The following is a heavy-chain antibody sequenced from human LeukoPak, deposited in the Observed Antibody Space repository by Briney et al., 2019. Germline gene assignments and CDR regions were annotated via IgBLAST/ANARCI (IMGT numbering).Heavy chain of an antibody. CDR2: ISGSGGST. J-gene: IGHJ4*02. D-gene: IGHD3-16*02. V-gene: IGHV3-23*01. Sequence: GGSLRLSCAASGFTFSSYAMSWVRQAPGKGLEWVSAISGSGGSTYYADSVKGRFTISRDNSKNTLYLQMNSLRAEDTAVYYCAIPSTIRLGELSSDYWGQGTLVTVSS. CDR1: GFTFSSYA. CDR3: AIPSTIRLGELSSDY.